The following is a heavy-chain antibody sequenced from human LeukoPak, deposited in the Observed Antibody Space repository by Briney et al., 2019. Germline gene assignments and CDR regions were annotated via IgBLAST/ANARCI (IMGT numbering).Heavy chain of an antibody. CDR3: ARDVFITIFGVVPFFVDP. V-gene: IGHV3-23*01. Sequence: GGSLRLSCAASGFTFSNYAMSWVRQAPGKGLEWVSAISGSGGSTYYADSVKGRFTISRDNAKNSLYLQMNSLRAEDTAVYYCARDVFITIFGVVPFFVDPWGQGTLVTVSS. J-gene: IGHJ5*02. D-gene: IGHD3-3*01. CDR2: ISGSGGST. CDR1: GFTFSNYA.